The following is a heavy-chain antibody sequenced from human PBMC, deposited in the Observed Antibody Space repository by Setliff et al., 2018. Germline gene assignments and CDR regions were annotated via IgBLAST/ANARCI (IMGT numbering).Heavy chain of an antibody. Sequence: LSLTCTVSGDSISSGDYFWSWIRQPPGKGLEWIAYIYHSGSAYYNPSLKSRVTMSVDTSKNQFSLHLTSVTAADTAVYYCAREVGTPTSSDAFDVWGQGMMVT. CDR3: AREVGTPTSSDAFDV. J-gene: IGHJ3*01. CDR1: GDSISSGDYF. V-gene: IGHV4-30-4*08. CDR2: IYHSGSA. D-gene: IGHD1-26*01.